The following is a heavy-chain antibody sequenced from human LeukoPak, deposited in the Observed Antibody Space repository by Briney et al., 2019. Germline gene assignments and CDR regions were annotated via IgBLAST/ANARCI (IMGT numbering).Heavy chain of an antibody. D-gene: IGHD6-13*01. V-gene: IGHV1-2*02. J-gene: IGHJ5*02. CDR3: VRSGGAAAGMNWFDP. CDR1: GYTFTGYY. CDR2: INPYSGDT. Sequence: EASVKVSYKASGYTFTGYYIHWVRQAPGQGLEWMGWINPYSGDTNYAPKSQGRVTMTRDTAISTAYMELSRLTSDDTAVYFCVRSGGAAAGMNWFDPWGQGTLVTVSS.